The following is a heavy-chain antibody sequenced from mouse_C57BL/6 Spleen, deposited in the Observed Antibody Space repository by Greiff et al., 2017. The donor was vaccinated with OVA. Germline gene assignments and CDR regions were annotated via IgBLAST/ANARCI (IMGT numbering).Heavy chain of an antibody. CDR3: ARSYYYGSSKGFAY. J-gene: IGHJ3*01. D-gene: IGHD1-1*01. CDR1: GYTFTSYW. V-gene: IGHV1-69*01. CDR2: IDPSDSYT. Sequence: QVQLQQPGAELVMPGASVKLSCKASGYTFTSYWMHWVKQRPGQGLEWIGEIDPSDSYTNYNQKFKGKSTLTVDKSSSTAYMQLSSLTSEDSAVYYCARSYYYGSSKGFAYWGQGTLVTVSA.